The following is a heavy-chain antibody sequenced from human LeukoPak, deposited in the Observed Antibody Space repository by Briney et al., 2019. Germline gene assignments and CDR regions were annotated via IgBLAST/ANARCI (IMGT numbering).Heavy chain of an antibody. CDR2: TYYWSKWYY. CDR3: ARSKNYAFDF. V-gene: IGHV6-1*01. CDR1: GDSVPGSGVG. D-gene: IGHD1-7*01. Sequence: SQTLSLTCVVSGDSVPGSGVGWHWIRQSPSRGLEWLGKTYYWSKWYYDYAISVKSRITIKPDTSRNQFSLQLDSVTPDDTAMYCCARSKNYAFDFWGPGVLVTVSS. J-gene: IGHJ4*02.